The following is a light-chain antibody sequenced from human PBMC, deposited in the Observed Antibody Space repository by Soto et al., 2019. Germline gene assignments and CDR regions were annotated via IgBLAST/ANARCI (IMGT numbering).Light chain of an antibody. J-gene: IGKJ3*01. CDR3: QQYGSSPFT. CDR1: QSVHTY. CDR2: DAS. Sequence: EIVLTQFPATLSLSPGERATLSCRAGQSVHTYLAWYQQKPGQAPRLLISDASNRATDIPARFSGSGSGTDFTLTISRLEPEDFAVYYCQQYGSSPFTFGPGTKVDIK. V-gene: IGKV3-20*01.